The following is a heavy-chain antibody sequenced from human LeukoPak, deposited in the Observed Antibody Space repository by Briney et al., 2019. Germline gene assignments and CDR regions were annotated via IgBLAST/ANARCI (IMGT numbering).Heavy chain of an antibody. J-gene: IGHJ3*02. Sequence: AGGSLRPSCAASGFTVSSNYMSWVRQAPGKGLEWVANIKQDGSEKYYVDSVKGRFTISRDNAKNSLYLQMNSLRAEDTAVYYCAREGGTATTLLDDAFDIWGQGTMVTVSS. CDR3: AREGGTATTLLDDAFDI. CDR2: IKQDGSEK. CDR1: GFTVSSNY. D-gene: IGHD4-17*01. V-gene: IGHV3-7*01.